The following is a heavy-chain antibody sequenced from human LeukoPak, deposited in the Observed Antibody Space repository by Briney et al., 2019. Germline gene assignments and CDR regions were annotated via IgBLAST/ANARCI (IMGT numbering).Heavy chain of an antibody. CDR1: GFTFSNYA. V-gene: IGHV3-21*01. J-gene: IGHJ3*02. D-gene: IGHD2-15*01. Sequence: GGSLRLSCAASGFTFSNYAMTWVRQAPGKGLEWVSSLSSRSRYIYYADSLKGRFTISRDNSKNTLYLQMNSLRVEDTAVYYCARVPPRIRGGTFDIWGQGTMVSVSS. CDR3: ARVPPRIRGGTFDI. CDR2: LSSRSRYI.